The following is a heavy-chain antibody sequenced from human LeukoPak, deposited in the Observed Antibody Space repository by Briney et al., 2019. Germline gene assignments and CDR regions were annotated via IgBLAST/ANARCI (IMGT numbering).Heavy chain of an antibody. V-gene: IGHV4-34*01. CDR1: GGSFSDYY. D-gene: IGHD6-13*01. CDR3: AGGPGIAAAGYFDC. Sequence: LSETLSLTCAVYGGSFSDYYWTWIRQSPGKGLEWIGEINHSGSTNYNSSLKSRVTISVDPYKKQFSLKLSSVTAADTAVYSCAGGPGIAAAGYFDCWGQGTLVTVST. CDR2: INHSGST. J-gene: IGHJ4*01.